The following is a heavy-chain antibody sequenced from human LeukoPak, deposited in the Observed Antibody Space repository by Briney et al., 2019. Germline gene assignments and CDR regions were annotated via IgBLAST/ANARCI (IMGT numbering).Heavy chain of an antibody. CDR2: IYYSGST. CDR3: VRVDKGTVGY. V-gene: IGHV4-39*01. J-gene: IGHJ4*02. CDR1: GGSISSSSYY. D-gene: IGHD3-10*01. Sequence: SETLSLTCTVSGGSISSSSYYWGWIRQPPGKGLEWIGSIYYSGSTYYNPSLKSRVTISVDTSKNQFSLKLSSVTAADTAVYYCVRVDKGTVGYWGQGILVTVSS.